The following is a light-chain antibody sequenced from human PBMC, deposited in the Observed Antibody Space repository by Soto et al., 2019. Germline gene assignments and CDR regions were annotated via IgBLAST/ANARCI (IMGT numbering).Light chain of an antibody. J-gene: IGLJ1*01. Sequence: QSVLTQPASVSGSPGQSITISCTGTSSDVVGYNYVSWYQHHPGKAPKLLIYDVSNRPSGISNRFSGSKSDNTASLTISGLQPEDEADYYCSSYTTSNTRQIVFGTGTKVTVL. V-gene: IGLV2-14*03. CDR3: SSYTTSNTRQIV. CDR2: DVS. CDR1: SSDVVGYNY.